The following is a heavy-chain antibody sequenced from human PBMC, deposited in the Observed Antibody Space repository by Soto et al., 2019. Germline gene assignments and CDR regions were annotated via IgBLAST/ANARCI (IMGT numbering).Heavy chain of an antibody. Sequence: GGSLRLSCAASGFTFSSYSMNWVRQAPGKGLEWVSSISSSSSYIYYADSVKGRFTISRDNAKNSLYLQMNSLRAEDTAVYYCARLHTGDGPNYYMDVWGKGTTVTVSS. D-gene: IGHD7-27*01. CDR3: ARLHTGDGPNYYMDV. V-gene: IGHV3-21*01. J-gene: IGHJ6*03. CDR2: ISSSSSYI. CDR1: GFTFSSYS.